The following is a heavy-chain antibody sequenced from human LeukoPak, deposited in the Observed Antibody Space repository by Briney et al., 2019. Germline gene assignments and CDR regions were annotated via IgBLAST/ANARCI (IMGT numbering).Heavy chain of an antibody. D-gene: IGHD6-19*01. CDR2: IYYSGTT. CDR1: GGSISSGDYY. CDR3: ARRASGWYTD. Sequence: PSETLSLTCAVSGGSISSGDYYWAWICQPPGKGQQWIGSIYYSGTTYYNPFLKSRLTISRDTSKNQFSLKLSSVTTADTAVYYCARRASGWYTDWGQGTLVTVSS. J-gene: IGHJ1*01. V-gene: IGHV4-39*01.